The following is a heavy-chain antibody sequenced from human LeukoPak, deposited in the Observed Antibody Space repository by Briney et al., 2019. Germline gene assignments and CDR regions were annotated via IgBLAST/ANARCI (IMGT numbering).Heavy chain of an antibody. Sequence: GGSLRLSCAASGFTFSSYGMSWVRQAPGKGLEWVSAISGSGGSTYYADSVKGRFTISRDNSKNTLYLQMNSLRAEDTAVYYCARGLSGYASSLGYWGQGTLVTVSA. J-gene: IGHJ4*02. V-gene: IGHV3-23*01. D-gene: IGHD6-6*01. CDR1: GFTFSSYG. CDR3: ARGLSGYASSLGY. CDR2: ISGSGGST.